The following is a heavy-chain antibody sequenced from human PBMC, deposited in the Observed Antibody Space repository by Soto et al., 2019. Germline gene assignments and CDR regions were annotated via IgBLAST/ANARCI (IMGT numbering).Heavy chain of an antibody. V-gene: IGHV5-10-1*01. D-gene: IGHD5-12*01. Sequence: PGESLKISCKGSGYSFTSYWISWVRQMPGKGLEWMGRIDPSDSYTNYSPSFQGHVTISADKSISTAYLQWSSLKASDTAMYFCARKNTGFSWFDSWGQRTLVTVSS. CDR3: ARKNTGFSWFDS. CDR1: GYSFTSYW. J-gene: IGHJ5*01. CDR2: IDPSDSYT.